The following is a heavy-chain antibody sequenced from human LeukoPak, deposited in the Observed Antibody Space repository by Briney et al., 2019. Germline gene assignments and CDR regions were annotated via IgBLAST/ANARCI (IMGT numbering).Heavy chain of an antibody. V-gene: IGHV4-59*12. CDR1: DDSITMYY. J-gene: IGHJ4*02. D-gene: IGHD5-12*01. Sequence: SETLSLTCSVSDDSITMYYWTWIRQPPGKGLEWIGYVDHTGSTNFNPSLNGRVSISRDTTKNLFSLKLSSVTAADTAVYYCARVADSGYDSRGYFDSWGQGTLVTVSS. CDR3: ARVADSGYDSRGYFDS. CDR2: VDHTGST.